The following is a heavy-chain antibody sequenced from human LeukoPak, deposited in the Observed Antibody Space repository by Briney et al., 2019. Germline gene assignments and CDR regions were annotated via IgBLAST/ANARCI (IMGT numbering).Heavy chain of an antibody. D-gene: IGHD5-12*01. V-gene: IGHV4-31*03. CDR1: GGSISSGGYY. Sequence: SQTLSLTCTVSGGSISSGGYYWSWIRQHPGKGLEWIGYIYYSGSTYYNPSLKSRVTISVDTSKNQFSLKLSSVTAADTAVYYCARPAFLYSGYLRRGVSWFDPWGQGTLVTVSS. CDR2: IYYSGST. CDR3: ARPAFLYSGYLRRGVSWFDP. J-gene: IGHJ5*02.